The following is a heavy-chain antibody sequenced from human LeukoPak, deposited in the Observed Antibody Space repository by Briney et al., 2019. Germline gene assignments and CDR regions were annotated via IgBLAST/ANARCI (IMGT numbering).Heavy chain of an antibody. V-gene: IGHV1-69*05. D-gene: IGHD2-8*02. CDR2: IIPIFGTA. CDR3: ARTPGGYYYMDV. Sequence: ASVKVSCKASGYTFTSYAISWVRQAPGQGLEWMGGIIPIFGTANYAQKFQGRVTITTDESTSTAYMELSSLRSEDTAVYYCARTPGGYYYMDVWGKGTTVTVSS. CDR1: GYTFTSYA. J-gene: IGHJ6*03.